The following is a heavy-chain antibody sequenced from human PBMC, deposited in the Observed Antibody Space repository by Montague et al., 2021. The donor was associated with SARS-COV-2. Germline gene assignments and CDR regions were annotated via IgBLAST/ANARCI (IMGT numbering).Heavy chain of an antibody. Sequence: SETLSLTCTVSGGSISSYYWSWIRQPAGKGLEWIGRIHTRGSTNCNPSLKSRVTMSVDTSKNQFSLKLSSVTAADTAVYYCARDLIVYDYVWGSYRPYGMDVWGQGTTVTVSS. V-gene: IGHV4-4*07. CDR2: IHTRGST. CDR3: ARDLIVYDYVWGSYRPYGMDV. D-gene: IGHD3-16*02. J-gene: IGHJ6*02. CDR1: GGSISSYY.